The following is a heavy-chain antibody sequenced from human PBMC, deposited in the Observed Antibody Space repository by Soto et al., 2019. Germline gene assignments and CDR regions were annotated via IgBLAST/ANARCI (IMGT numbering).Heavy chain of an antibody. CDR1: GGSFSGHY. CDR2: IDDSGST. V-gene: IGHV4-34*02. J-gene: IGHJ4*02. CDR3: ERVLDL. Sequence: QVQLQQWGAGLLKPSETLSLTCAVYGGSFSGHYWSWIRQSPGKGLEWIGEIDDSGSTNYNPSLKSRVAISVHTSKLPYTLRRGPGAARGTSVYYCERVLDLWGQGTLGNVSS.